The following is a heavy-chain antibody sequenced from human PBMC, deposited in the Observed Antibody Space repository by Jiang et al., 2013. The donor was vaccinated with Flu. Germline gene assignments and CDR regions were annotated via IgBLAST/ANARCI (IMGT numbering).Heavy chain of an antibody. V-gene: IGHV1-69*01. CDR3: ARDARPPYYDILTGYAHFDY. Sequence: GAEVKKPGSSVKVSCKASGGTFSSYAISWVRQAPGQGLEWMGGIIPIFGTANYAQKFQGRVTITADESTSTAYMELSSLRSEDTAVYYCARDARPPYYDILTGYAHFDYWGQGTLVTVSS. CDR2: IIPIFGTA. J-gene: IGHJ4*02. CDR1: GGTFSSYA. D-gene: IGHD3-9*01.